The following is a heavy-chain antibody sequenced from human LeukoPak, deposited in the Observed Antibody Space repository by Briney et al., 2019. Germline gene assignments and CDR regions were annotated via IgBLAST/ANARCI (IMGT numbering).Heavy chain of an antibody. CDR2: ISYDGSNK. D-gene: IGHD6-13*01. CDR3: ARNEYSSSWYDVSYYYYYYGMDV. Sequence: PGGSLRLSCAVFGFTFSSYAMHWVRQAPGKGLEWVAVISYDGSNKYYADSVKGRFTISRDNSKNTLYLQMNSLRAEDTAVYYCARNEYSSSWYDVSYYYYYYGMDVWGQGTTVTVSS. V-gene: IGHV3-30-3*01. CDR1: GFTFSSYA. J-gene: IGHJ6*02.